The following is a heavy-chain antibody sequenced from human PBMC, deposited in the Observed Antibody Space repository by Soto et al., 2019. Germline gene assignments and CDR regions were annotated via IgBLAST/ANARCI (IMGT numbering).Heavy chain of an antibody. CDR3: AGRPYYYGSGTHY. D-gene: IGHD3-10*01. J-gene: IGHJ4*02. CDR2: ISWNSGSI. V-gene: IGHV3-9*01. Sequence: DVQLVESGGGLVQPGRSLRLSCAASGFTFDDYAMHWVRQAPGKGLEWVSGISWNSGSIGYADSVKGRFTISRDNAKNSLYLQMNSLRAEDTALYYCAGRPYYYGSGTHYWGQGTLVTVSS. CDR1: GFTFDDYA.